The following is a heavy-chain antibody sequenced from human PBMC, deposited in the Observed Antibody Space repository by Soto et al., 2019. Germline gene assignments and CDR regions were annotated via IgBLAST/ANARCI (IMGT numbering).Heavy chain of an antibody. D-gene: IGHD6-19*01. J-gene: IGHJ4*02. V-gene: IGHV1-18*04. CDR2: ISTYNGNT. CDR1: GYTFISYS. Sequence: QVQLVQSGGEVKKPGASVNISCKATGYTFISYSITWVRQAPGQGLEWMGWISTYNGNTKYAQSLQGRVTLTRDTSQNTAFMEIRGLRSDDTAIYYCAREGAHSSGWYDYFDQWGQGTLVAVSS. CDR3: AREGAHSSGWYDYFDQ.